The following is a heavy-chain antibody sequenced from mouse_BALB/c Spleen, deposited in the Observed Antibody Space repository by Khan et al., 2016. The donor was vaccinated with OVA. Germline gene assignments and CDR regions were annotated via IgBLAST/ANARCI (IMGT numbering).Heavy chain of an antibody. V-gene: IGHV2-2*02. CDR1: GFSLTNYS. CDR2: IWSAGST. J-gene: IGHJ3*01. D-gene: IGHD2-4*01. CDR3: ARRGYDYGRGALFAY. Sequence: QVQLKESGPGLVQPSQSLSITCTVSGFSLTNYSVHWVRQSPGKGLEWLGVIWSAGSTDYNAAFISRLTIRKDNSRSQVFFKMHSLQPTATAIYYCARRGYDYGRGALFAYWGQGPLVTVSA.